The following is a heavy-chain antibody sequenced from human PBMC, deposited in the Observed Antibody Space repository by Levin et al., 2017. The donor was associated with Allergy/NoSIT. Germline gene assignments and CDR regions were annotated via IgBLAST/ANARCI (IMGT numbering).Heavy chain of an antibody. J-gene: IGHJ6*02. Sequence: AASVKVSCKASGYTFTSYGISWVRQAPGQGLEWMGWISAYNGNTNYAQKLQGRVTMTTDTSTSTAYMELRSLRSDDTAVYYCARGLRRYQLLLFSSYGMDVWGQGTTVTVSS. CDR3: ARGLRRYQLLLFSSYGMDV. CDR2: ISAYNGNT. D-gene: IGHD2-2*01. CDR1: GYTFTSYG. V-gene: IGHV1-18*01.